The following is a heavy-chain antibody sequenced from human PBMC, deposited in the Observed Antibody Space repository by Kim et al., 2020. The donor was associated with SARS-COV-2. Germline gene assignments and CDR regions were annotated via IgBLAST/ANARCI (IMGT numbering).Heavy chain of an antibody. D-gene: IGHD1-26*01. J-gene: IGHJ4*02. Sequence: YAQKFQGRVTMTEDTSTDTAYMELSSLRSEDTAVYYCATGGFGSYGDFYYWGQGTLVTVSS. V-gene: IGHV1-24*01. CDR3: ATGGFGSYGDFYY.